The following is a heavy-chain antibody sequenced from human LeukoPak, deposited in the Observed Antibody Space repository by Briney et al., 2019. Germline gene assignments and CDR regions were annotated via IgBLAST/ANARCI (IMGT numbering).Heavy chain of an antibody. V-gene: IGHV3-73*01. CDR3: IRRTDSSPYYMDV. CDR2: IRSKAYNYAT. CDR1: GFTFSGSA. J-gene: IGHJ6*03. D-gene: IGHD3-22*01. Sequence: TGGSLRLSCAASGFTFSGSAMHWARQASGKGLEWVGRIRSKAYNYATAYATSVKGSFTFSRDDSKNTAYLQINSLKTEDTAVYYCIRRTDSSPYYMDVWGKGTTVTVSS.